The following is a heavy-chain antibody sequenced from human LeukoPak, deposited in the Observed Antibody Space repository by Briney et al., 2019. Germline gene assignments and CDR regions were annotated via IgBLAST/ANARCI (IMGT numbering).Heavy chain of an antibody. CDR1: GFTFSDYS. Sequence: WESLRLSCAASGFTFSDYSRNWVRQAPGQGLEWISYIDSSSATDYYADSVKGRITVSRDNAKKSLYLQMNSLRVQGSAVYYCADTKTFYYETSSYPYYYYYYYMNVWGRGTAVTVSS. CDR2: IDSSSATD. V-gene: IGHV3-48*01. D-gene: IGHD3-22*01. J-gene: IGHJ6*03. CDR3: ADTKTFYYETSSYPYYYYYYYMNV.